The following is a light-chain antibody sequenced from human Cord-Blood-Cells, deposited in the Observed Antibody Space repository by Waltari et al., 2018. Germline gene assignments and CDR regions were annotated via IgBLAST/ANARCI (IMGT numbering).Light chain of an antibody. V-gene: IGKV1-5*01. J-gene: IGKJ1*01. Sequence: DIQMTQSTSTLSASLRDSVTITCRASQSISSWFAWYQQKPGKAPKLLIYDASSLESGVPSRFSGSGSGTEFTLTISSLQPDDFATYYCQQYNSYSWTFGQGTKVEIK. CDR2: DAS. CDR1: QSISSW. CDR3: QQYNSYSWT.